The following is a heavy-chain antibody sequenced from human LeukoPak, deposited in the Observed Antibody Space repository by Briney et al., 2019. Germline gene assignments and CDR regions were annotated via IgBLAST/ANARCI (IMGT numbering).Heavy chain of an antibody. J-gene: IGHJ6*03. CDR2: ISTTATT. CDR1: GDSISRGDYY. Sequence: SQTLSLTCTVSGDSISRGDYYWSWLRQSPEKGLEWIGYISTTATTFYNPSLKSRLIISLDTSKNHLSLYLRSVTAADTAVYYCARVKKLVVPAAKPPGGYMDVWGKGTTVTVSS. D-gene: IGHD2-2*02. V-gene: IGHV4-30-4*01. CDR3: ARVKKLVVPAAKPPGGYMDV.